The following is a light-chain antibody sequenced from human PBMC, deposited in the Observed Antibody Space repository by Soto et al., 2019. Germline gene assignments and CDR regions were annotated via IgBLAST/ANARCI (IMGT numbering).Light chain of an antibody. CDR3: SSYTSNSSYV. J-gene: IGLJ1*01. V-gene: IGLV2-14*01. CDR2: EVS. Sequence: QSALTQPASVSGSPGQSITISCTGTSSDVGGYNYVSWYQQHTGKALKLMIYEVSNRTSGVSNRFSVSKSGNTASLTISGLYAEDEADYYCSSYTSNSSYVFGTETKRTVL. CDR1: SSDVGGYNY.